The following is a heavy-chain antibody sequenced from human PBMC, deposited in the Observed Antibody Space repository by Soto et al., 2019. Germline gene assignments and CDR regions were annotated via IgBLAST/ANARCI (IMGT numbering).Heavy chain of an antibody. CDR2: ISGSGGST. CDR3: AIDFGDWGYSYEFDY. CDR1: GFTFSTYA. Sequence: EMQLLESGGGLVQSGASLRLSCAASGFTFSTYAMTWVRQAPGKGLEWVSTISGSGGSTYYADSVKGRFTISRDNSKNTMYLQISSLRAEDAAVYYCAIDFGDWGYSYEFDYWGQGTLVTVSS. J-gene: IGHJ4*02. D-gene: IGHD5-18*01. V-gene: IGHV3-23*01.